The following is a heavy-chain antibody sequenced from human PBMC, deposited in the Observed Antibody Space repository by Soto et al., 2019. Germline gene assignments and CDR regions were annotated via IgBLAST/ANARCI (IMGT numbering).Heavy chain of an antibody. J-gene: IGHJ3*02. D-gene: IGHD2-2*01. CDR2: IIPILGIA. Sequence: QIQLVQSGAEVKKPGSSVKVSCKASGGTFSSYTISWVRQAPGQGLEWMGRIIPILGIANYAQKFQGRVTITADKSTSTAYMELSSLRSEDTAVYYCARDTYCSSTSCYQGIWGQGTMDTVSS. V-gene: IGHV1-69*08. CDR3: ARDTYCSSTSCYQGI. CDR1: GGTFSSYT.